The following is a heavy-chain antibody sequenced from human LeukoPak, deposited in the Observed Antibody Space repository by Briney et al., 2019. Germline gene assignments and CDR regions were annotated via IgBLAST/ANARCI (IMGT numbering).Heavy chain of an antibody. V-gene: IGHV4-30-2*01. D-gene: IGHD5-24*01. CDR2: IYHSGST. CDR1: GGSISSGGYY. Sequence: SETLSLTCTVSGGSISSGGYYWSWIRQPPGKGLEWIGYIYHSGSTYYNPSLKSRVTISVDRSKNQFSLKLSSVTAADTAVYYCARESTREEMATINYFDYWGQGTLVTVSS. J-gene: IGHJ4*02. CDR3: ARESTREEMATINYFDY.